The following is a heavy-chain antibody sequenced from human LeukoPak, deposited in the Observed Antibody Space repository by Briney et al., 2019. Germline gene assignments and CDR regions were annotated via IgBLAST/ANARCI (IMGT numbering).Heavy chain of an antibody. D-gene: IGHD2-2*01. CDR2: ISYDGSNK. J-gene: IGHJ4*02. CDR1: GFTFSSYA. V-gene: IGHV3-30-3*01. Sequence: GGSLRLSCAASGFTFSSYAMHWVRQAPGKGLEWVAVISYDGSNKYYADSVKGRFTISRDNSKSTLYLQMNSLRPEDTAVYYCAKGQGAIVVVASPDFWGQGTLVTVSS. CDR3: AKGQGAIVVVASPDF.